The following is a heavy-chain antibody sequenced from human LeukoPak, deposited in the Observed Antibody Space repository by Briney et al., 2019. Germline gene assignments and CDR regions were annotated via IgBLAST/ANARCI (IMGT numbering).Heavy chain of an antibody. Sequence: PGTSLRLSCETSGFTFSHFGMHWVRQAPGKGLEWVAVIWSDATNQYYADSVKGRFTISRDNFRRTVSLEMNSLSPDDTAVYYCARGVEPLAANTLAYWGQGTLVTVSS. CDR1: GFTFSHFG. CDR2: IWSDATNQ. CDR3: ARGVEPLAANTLAY. J-gene: IGHJ4*02. D-gene: IGHD1-14*01. V-gene: IGHV3-33*01.